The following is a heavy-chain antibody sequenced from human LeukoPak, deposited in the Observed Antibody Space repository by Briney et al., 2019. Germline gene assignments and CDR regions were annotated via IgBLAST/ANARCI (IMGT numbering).Heavy chain of an antibody. Sequence: PGGSLRLSCAASGFTFTDYTNNWVRQAPGKGLEWVSSISTSSNIYYADSVKGRFTVSRDNAKNSVYLQTNSLRAEDTAVYYCARDRSYVGFDYWGQGTLVTVSS. CDR1: GFTFTDYT. V-gene: IGHV3-69-1*01. D-gene: IGHD4-23*01. J-gene: IGHJ4*02. CDR3: ARDRSYVGFDY. CDR2: ISTSSNI.